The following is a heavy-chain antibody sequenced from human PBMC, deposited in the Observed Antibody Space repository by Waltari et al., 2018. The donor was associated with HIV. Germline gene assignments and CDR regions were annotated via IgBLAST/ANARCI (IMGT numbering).Heavy chain of an antibody. Sequence: QITLKESGPTLVKPTQTLTLTCTFSGFSLSTSGVGVGWIRQPPGKALEWLALIYWNDDKRYSPSLKSRLTITKDTSKNQVVLTMTNMDPVDTATYYCAHSIVATIEDAFDIWGQGTMVTVSS. CDR1: GFSLSTSGVG. J-gene: IGHJ3*02. CDR2: IYWNDDK. D-gene: IGHD5-12*01. CDR3: AHSIVATIEDAFDI. V-gene: IGHV2-5*01.